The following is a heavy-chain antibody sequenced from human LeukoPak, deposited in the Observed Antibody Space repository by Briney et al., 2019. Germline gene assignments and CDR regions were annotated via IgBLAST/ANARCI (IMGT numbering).Heavy chain of an antibody. D-gene: IGHD5-18*01. CDR2: LHTSGST. Sequence: SETLSLTCIVSGGSITSGSFYWSWIRQPAGKGLEWIGRLHTSGSTNYNPSLKSRVAISVDTSRNQFSLKLNSVTAADTAVYYCTRTGYSSGYVDYWGQGTLVTVSS. J-gene: IGHJ4*02. CDR3: TRTGYSSGYVDY. V-gene: IGHV4-61*02. CDR1: GGSITSGSFY.